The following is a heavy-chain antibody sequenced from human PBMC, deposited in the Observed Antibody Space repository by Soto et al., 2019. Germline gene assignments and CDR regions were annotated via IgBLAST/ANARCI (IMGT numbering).Heavy chain of an antibody. D-gene: IGHD2-15*01. CDR3: ARALKSYCSGGSCYWFDP. CDR1: GGSISSYY. V-gene: IGHV4-4*07. Sequence: QVQLQESGPGLVKPSETLSLTCTVSGGSISSYYWSWIRQPAGKGLEWIGRIYTSGSTNYNPSLKSRVTMSVDTSKNQFSLKLSSVTAADTAVYYCARALKSYCSGGSCYWFDPWGQGTLVTVSS. CDR2: IYTSGST. J-gene: IGHJ5*02.